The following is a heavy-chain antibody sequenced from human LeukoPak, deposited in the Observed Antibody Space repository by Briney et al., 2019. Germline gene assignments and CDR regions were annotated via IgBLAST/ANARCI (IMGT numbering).Heavy chain of an antibody. CDR2: ISGSGDNT. CDR1: GFTFSSYA. J-gene: IGHJ3*02. V-gene: IGHV3-23*01. Sequence: QPGGSLRLSCTASGFTFSSYAMSWVRQAPGKGLEWVSVISGSGDNTYYADSVKGRFTISRDNSKTTLYLQMNSLRAEDTAVYYCAKDKMYSDFRSGHDAFDIWGQGTMVTVSS. D-gene: IGHD3-3*01. CDR3: AKDKMYSDFRSGHDAFDI.